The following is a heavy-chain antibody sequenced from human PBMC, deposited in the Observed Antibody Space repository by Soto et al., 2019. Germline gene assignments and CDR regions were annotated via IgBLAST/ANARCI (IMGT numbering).Heavy chain of an antibody. D-gene: IGHD6-19*01. CDR3: ARDLGAAVAGSHATWFDP. CDR2: INPSGGST. CDR1: AYTFTSYY. V-gene: IGHV1-46*01. J-gene: IGHJ5*02. Sequence: ASVKVSCKPSAYTFTSYYIHWVRQAPGQGLEWMGIINPSGGSTSYAQKFQGRVTMTRDTSTSTVYMELSSLRSEDTAVYYCARDLGAAVAGSHATWFDPCGQGTLVTXSS.